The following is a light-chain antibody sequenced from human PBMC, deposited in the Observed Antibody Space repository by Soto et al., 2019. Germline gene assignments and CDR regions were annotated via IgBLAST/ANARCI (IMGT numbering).Light chain of an antibody. V-gene: IGKV3-20*01. Sequence: ETVMTQSPATLSVSPGERATLSCRASQSVGSNVAWYQQKPGQGPRLLIYGASSRATGIPARVSGSGSGTGFTLTISRLEPEDFAVYYCQQYGSSPPITFGQGTRLEIK. CDR1: QSVGSN. J-gene: IGKJ5*01. CDR3: QQYGSSPPIT. CDR2: GAS.